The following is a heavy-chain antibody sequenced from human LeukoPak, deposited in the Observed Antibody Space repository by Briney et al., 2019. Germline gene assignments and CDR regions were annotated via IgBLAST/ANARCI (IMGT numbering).Heavy chain of an antibody. D-gene: IGHD6-13*01. CDR2: ISGSGGST. Sequence: GGSLRLSCAASGFTFSSYAMSWVRQAPGKGLEWVSAISGSGGSTYYADSVKGRFTISRDNAKNSLYLQMNSLRAEDTAVYYCARVFTGYSSSWYSHWGQGTLVTVSS. CDR3: ARVFTGYSSSWYSH. CDR1: GFTFSSYA. V-gene: IGHV3-23*01. J-gene: IGHJ4*02.